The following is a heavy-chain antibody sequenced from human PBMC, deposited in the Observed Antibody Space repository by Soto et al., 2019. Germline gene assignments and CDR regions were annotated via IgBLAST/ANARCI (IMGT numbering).Heavy chain of an antibody. CDR2: INPSGGST. CDR1: GYTVTSYY. J-gene: IGHJ6*02. D-gene: IGHD6-19*01. CDR3: ARAPRIAVAGRYYYYGMDV. Sequence: ASVKVSCKASGYTVTSYYMHWVRQAPGQGLEWMGIINPSGGSTSYAQKFQGRVTMTRDTSTSTVYMELSSLRSEDTAVYYCARAPRIAVAGRYYYYGMDVWGQGTTVTVSS. V-gene: IGHV1-46*01.